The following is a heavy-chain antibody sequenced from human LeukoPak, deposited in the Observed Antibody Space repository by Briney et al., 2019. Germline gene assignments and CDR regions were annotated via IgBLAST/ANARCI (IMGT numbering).Heavy chain of an antibody. CDR3: ARGIGYCSRTSCHSHFYWYFDL. V-gene: IGHV3-7*03. CDR1: GFTFSSYW. D-gene: IGHD2-2*01. CDR2: IKQDGSEK. J-gene: IGHJ2*01. Sequence: GGSLRLSCAASGFTFSSYWMSWVRQAPGKGLEWVANIKQDGSEKYYVDSVKGRFTISRDNAKNSLYLQMNSLRAEDTAVYYCARGIGYCSRTSCHSHFYWYFDLWGRGTLVTVSS.